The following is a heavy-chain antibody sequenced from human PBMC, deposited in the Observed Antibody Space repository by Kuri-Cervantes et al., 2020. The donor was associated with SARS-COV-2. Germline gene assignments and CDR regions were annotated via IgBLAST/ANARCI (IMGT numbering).Heavy chain of an antibody. V-gene: IGHV3-7*03. CDR3: TTDRGDRYYFDY. CDR2: IKQDGSEK. Sequence: GESLKISCAASGFTFSSYWMSWVRQAPGKGLEWVANIKQDGSEKYYVDSVKGRFTIASDNAKNSLYLQMNSLRAEDTAVYYRTTDRGDRYYFDYWGQGTLVTGSS. CDR1: GFTFSSYW. D-gene: IGHD4-17*01. J-gene: IGHJ4*01.